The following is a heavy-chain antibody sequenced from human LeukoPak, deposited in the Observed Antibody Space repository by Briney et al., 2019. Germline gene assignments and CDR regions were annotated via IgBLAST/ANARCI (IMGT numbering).Heavy chain of an antibody. CDR3: AVGGDDWYYDFWSGYRNFDY. CDR2: ISYDRSNK. V-gene: IGHV3-30-3*01. Sequence: GGSLRLSCAASGFTFSSYAMHWVRQAPGKGLEWVAVISYDRSNKYYADSVKGRFTISRDNSKNTLYLQMNSLRAEDTAVYYCAVGGDDWYYDFWSGYRNFDYWGQGTLVTVSS. D-gene: IGHD3-3*01. CDR1: GFTFSSYA. J-gene: IGHJ4*02.